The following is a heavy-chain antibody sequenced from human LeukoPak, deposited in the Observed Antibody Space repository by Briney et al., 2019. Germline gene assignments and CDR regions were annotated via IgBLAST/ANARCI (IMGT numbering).Heavy chain of an antibody. Sequence: GGSLRLSCAASRFTFSSYDMHWVRQAPGKGLERVGVISYDGSSKYYADSVKGRFTISRDNSKNTLYVQMNSLRTEDTAIYYCAKGPDTSGYYSLDYWGQGTLVTVSS. CDR3: AKGPDTSGYYSLDY. J-gene: IGHJ4*02. D-gene: IGHD3-22*01. CDR1: RFTFSSYD. CDR2: ISYDGSSK. V-gene: IGHV3-30*18.